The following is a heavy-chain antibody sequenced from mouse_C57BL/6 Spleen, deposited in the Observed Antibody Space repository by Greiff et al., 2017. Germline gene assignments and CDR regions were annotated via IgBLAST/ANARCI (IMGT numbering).Heavy chain of an antibody. J-gene: IGHJ4*01. CDR3: ARSSLYAMDY. V-gene: IGHV1-82*01. Sequence: QVQLKQSGPELVKPGASVKISCKASGYAFSSSWMNWVKQRPGKGLEWIGRIYPGDGDTNYNGKFKGKATLTADKSSSTAYMQLSSLTSEDSAVDCGARSSLYAMDYWGQGTSVTVSA. D-gene: IGHD6-2*01. CDR1: GYAFSSSW. CDR2: IYPGDGDT.